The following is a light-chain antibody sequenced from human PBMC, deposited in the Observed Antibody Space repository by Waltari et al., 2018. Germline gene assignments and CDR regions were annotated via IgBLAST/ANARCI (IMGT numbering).Light chain of an antibody. V-gene: IGKV1-27*01. CDR2: AAS. CDR1: QGISNY. CDR3: QKYNSAPPWT. J-gene: IGKJ1*01. Sequence: DIQMTQSPSSLSASVGDRVTITCRASQGISNYLAWYQQKPGKVPKLLIYAASTLQLGVPSRFSGSGSGTDFTLTISSLQPEDVATYYCQKYNSAPPWTFGQGTKVEIK.